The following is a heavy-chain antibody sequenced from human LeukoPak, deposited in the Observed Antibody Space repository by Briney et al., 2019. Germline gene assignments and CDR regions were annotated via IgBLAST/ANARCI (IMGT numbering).Heavy chain of an antibody. D-gene: IGHD4-17*01. J-gene: IGHJ4*02. Sequence: GGSLRLSCAASGFTFSSYGMHWVRQAPGKGLEWVAVIWYDGSNKYYADSVKGRFTISRDNSKNTLYLQMNSLRAEDTAVYYCARESMGDYEVVGFPNFDYWGQGTLVTVSS. CDR2: IWYDGSNK. CDR1: GFTFSSYG. V-gene: IGHV3-33*01. CDR3: ARESMGDYEVVGFPNFDY.